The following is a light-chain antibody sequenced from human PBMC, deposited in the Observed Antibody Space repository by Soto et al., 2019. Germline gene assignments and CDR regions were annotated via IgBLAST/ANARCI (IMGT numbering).Light chain of an antibody. V-gene: IGLV2-14*01. CDR3: SSYTTSSTYV. J-gene: IGLJ1*01. CDR2: EVS. CDR1: SSDVGAYNY. Sequence: QSVLTQPRSVSGSPGQSVTISCTGTSSDVGAYNYVSWYQQHLGKAPKLMIYEVSNRPSGISNRFSGSKSGNAASLTISGLQAEDEADYYCSSYTTSSTYVFGTGTKVTVL.